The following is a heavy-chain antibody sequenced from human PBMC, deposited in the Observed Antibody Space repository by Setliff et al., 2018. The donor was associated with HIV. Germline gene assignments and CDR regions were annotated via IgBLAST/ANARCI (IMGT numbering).Heavy chain of an antibody. CDR3: AKDRIAAALDY. V-gene: IGHV3-23*01. Sequence: PGGSLRLSCAASGFSFSSYAMSWVRQAPGKGLEWVSTLSGSGDSTYYADSVKGRFTISRDNSKNSLYLQMNSLKAEDTALYYCAKDRIAAALDYWGQGALVTSPQ. D-gene: IGHD6-13*01. CDR1: GFSFSSYA. J-gene: IGHJ4*02. CDR2: LSGSGDST.